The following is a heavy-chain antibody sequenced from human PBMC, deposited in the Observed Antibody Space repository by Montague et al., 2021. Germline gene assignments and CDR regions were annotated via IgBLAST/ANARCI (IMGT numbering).Heavy chain of an antibody. CDR2: TTLDGSST. CDR3: ARNLASAAPGAFDI. D-gene: IGHD6-13*01. Sequence: SLRLSCAASGFSFNSYCMPWVRQAPGKGLLWVSRTTLDGSSTTFADSVKGRFTTSRDNAKATLYLQMNSLRVEDTAVYYCARNLASAAPGAFDIWGQGTMVTVSS. J-gene: IGHJ3*02. CDR1: GFSFNSYC. V-gene: IGHV3-74*01.